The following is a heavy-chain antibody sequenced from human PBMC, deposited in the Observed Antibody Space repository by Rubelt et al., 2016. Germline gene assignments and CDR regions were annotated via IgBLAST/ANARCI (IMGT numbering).Heavy chain of an antibody. Sequence: QVQLVQSGSELKKPGASVKVSCKASGYTFTTYGMNWVRQAPGQGLEWMGWINTKTGKPTYVQGLTGRVVFSCGTSVSTAYRQISSLKAEDTAVYYCATGYSGSLDWGQGTLVTVSS. J-gene: IGHJ4*02. CDR3: ATGYSGSLD. CDR1: GYTFTTYG. CDR2: INTKTGKP. D-gene: IGHD1-26*01. V-gene: IGHV7-4-1*02.